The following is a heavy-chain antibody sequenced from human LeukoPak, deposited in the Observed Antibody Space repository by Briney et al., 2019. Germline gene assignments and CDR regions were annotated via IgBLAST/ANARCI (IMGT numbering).Heavy chain of an antibody. Sequence: ASVKVSCKASGYTFTNYYMHWVRQAPGQGLEWMGIINPRGGSTSYAQKFQGRVTMTRDTTTNTVYMDLSSLRSEDTAVYYCAREIGPIQLHLWGSAFDYWGQGTLVTVSS. V-gene: IGHV1-46*01. CDR2: INPRGGST. J-gene: IGHJ4*02. D-gene: IGHD5-18*01. CDR3: AREIGPIQLHLWGSAFDY. CDR1: GYTFTNYY.